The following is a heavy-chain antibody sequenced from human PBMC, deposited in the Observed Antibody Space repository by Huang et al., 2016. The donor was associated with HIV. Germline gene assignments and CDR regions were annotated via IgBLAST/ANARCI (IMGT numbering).Heavy chain of an antibody. CDR2: IYTGGNTIYSPTRRRGST. CDR3: ARGFSRSFEHYFDS. V-gene: IGHV4-61*09. J-gene: IGHJ4*02. Sequence: QVQLQESGPRLVKPSQTLSLTCTVSGGPISSGNYFWSWIRQPVGSGLELIGHIYTGGNTIYSPTRRRGSTIYSPSLRSRVTISVDMSMNLFFLNLTSVTAADTAVYYCARGFSRSFEHYFDSWGQGTLVTVSS. D-gene: IGHD3-10*01. CDR1: GGPISSGNYF.